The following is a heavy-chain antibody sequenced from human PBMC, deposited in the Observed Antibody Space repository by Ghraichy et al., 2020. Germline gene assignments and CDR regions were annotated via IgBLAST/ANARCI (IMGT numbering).Heavy chain of an antibody. Sequence: GGSLRLSCAASGFTFSSYSMSWVRQAPGKGLEWVSAISGSGGSTYYADSVKGRFTISRDNSKNTLYLQMNSLRAEDTAVYYCAKVGEVGQYYYGTGSYQDYWDQGTRVTGTS. CDR1: GFTFSSYS. J-gene: IGHJ4*02. CDR2: ISGSGGST. V-gene: IGHV3-23*01. CDR3: AKVGEVGQYYYGTGSYQDY. D-gene: IGHD3-10*01.